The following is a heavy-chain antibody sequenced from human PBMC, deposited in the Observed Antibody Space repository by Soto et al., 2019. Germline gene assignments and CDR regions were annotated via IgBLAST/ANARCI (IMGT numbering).Heavy chain of an antibody. J-gene: IGHJ5*02. V-gene: IGHV4-39*01. CDR1: GGSISSSSYY. D-gene: IGHD3-22*01. CDR3: ARLHYDSSGYYHWFDP. Sequence: QLQLQESGPGLVKPSETLSLTCTVSGGSISSSSYYWGWIRQPPGKGLEWIGSIYYSGSTYYNPSLKSRVTISVDTSKNQFSLKLSSVTAADTAVYYCARLHYDSSGYYHWFDPWGQGTLVTVSS. CDR2: IYYSGST.